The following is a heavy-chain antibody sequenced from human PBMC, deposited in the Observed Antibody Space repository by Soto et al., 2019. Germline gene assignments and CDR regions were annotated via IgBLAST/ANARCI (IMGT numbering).Heavy chain of an antibody. V-gene: IGHV3-21*01. CDR1: GFTFSSYS. Sequence: EVQLVESGGGLVKPGGSLRLSCAASGFTFSSYSMNWVRQAPGKGLEWVSSISSSSSYIYYADSGKGRFTISRDNAKNSLYLQMNRLRAEDTAVYYCARDQPGYSYGYGLGYWGQGTLVTVSS. CDR3: ARDQPGYSYGYGLGY. D-gene: IGHD5-18*01. J-gene: IGHJ4*02. CDR2: ISSSSSYI.